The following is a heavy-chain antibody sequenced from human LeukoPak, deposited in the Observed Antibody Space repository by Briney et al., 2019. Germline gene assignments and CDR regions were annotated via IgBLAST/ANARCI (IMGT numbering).Heavy chain of an antibody. CDR1: GGSISSGGYY. Sequence: SQTLSLTCTVSGGSISSGGYYWSWIRQHPGKGLEWIGYIYYGGSTYYNPSLKSRVTISVDTSKNQFSLKLSSVTAADTAVYYCARDTHYCSSTSCYTRGSLDVWGQGTTVTVSS. V-gene: IGHV4-31*03. CDR2: IYYGGST. CDR3: ARDTHYCSSTSCYTRGSLDV. D-gene: IGHD2-2*02. J-gene: IGHJ6*02.